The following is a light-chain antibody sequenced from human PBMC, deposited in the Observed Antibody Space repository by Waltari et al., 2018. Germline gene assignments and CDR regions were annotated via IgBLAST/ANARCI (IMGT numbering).Light chain of an antibody. Sequence: LTQPPSASATPGQRVTISCSGSSSNIGGNPVNWYQHLPGTAPNLPLERKNRRPSVVPARFCGCKSGASASLAISGLQSEDEADYYCAAWDDSLNGVLFGGGTKLTVL. CDR3: AAWDDSLNGVL. CDR2: RKN. V-gene: IGLV1-44*01. J-gene: IGLJ2*01. CDR1: SSNIGGNP.